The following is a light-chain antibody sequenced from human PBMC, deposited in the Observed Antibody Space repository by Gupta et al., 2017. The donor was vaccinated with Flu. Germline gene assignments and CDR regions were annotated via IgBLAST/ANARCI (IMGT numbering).Light chain of an antibody. V-gene: IGKV1-5*03. Sequence: DIQMTQSPSTLSASVGDRVTITCRASQSIDTYLAWYQQKPGKAPHLLIYKASSLESGVPSRFSGSGSGTEFTLTITSLQPDDFETYYCQHYNTYSGTFGQGTKVEIK. J-gene: IGKJ1*01. CDR1: QSIDTY. CDR2: KAS. CDR3: QHYNTYSGT.